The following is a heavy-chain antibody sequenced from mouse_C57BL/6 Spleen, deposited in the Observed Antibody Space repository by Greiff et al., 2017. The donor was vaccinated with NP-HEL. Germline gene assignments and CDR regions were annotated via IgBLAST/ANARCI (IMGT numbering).Heavy chain of an antibody. CDR3: ARSHYDYDGGFDY. D-gene: IGHD2-4*01. V-gene: IGHV1-7*01. J-gene: IGHJ2*01. CDR2: INPSSGYT. Sequence: QVQLQQPGAELVKPGASVKVSCKASGYTFTSYWMHWVKQRPGQGLEWIGYINPSSGYTKYNQKFKDKATLTADKSSSTAYMQLSSLTYEDSAVYYCARSHYDYDGGFDYWGQGTTLTVSS. CDR1: GYTFTSYW.